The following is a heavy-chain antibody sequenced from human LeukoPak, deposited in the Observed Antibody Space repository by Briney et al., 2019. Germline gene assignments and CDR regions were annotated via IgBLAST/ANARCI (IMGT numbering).Heavy chain of an antibody. CDR2: MNPNSGNT. J-gene: IGHJ4*02. Sequence: GASVKVSCKASGYTFTSYDINWVRQATGQGLEWMGWMNPNSGNTGYAQKFQGRVTMTRNTSISTAYMELSSLRSEDTAVYYCARHGMVRGARELDYWGQGTLVTVSS. D-gene: IGHD3-10*01. CDR1: GYTFTSYD. V-gene: IGHV1-8*01. CDR3: ARHGMVRGARELDY.